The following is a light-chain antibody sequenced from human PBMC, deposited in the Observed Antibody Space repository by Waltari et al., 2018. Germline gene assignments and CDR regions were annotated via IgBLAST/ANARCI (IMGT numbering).Light chain of an antibody. V-gene: IGLV2-14*03. CDR1: DRQVGGYTY. CDR3: SSYISSSTPYV. CDR2: DVI. J-gene: IGLJ1*01. Sequence: QSALTQPAAVSWPPGQSITISCTATDRQVGGYTYVSWYQLHPGKAPKLLIYDVIYRPSGVSDRFSGSKSGNTASLIISWLQADDEADYYCSSYISSSTPYVFGTGTKVTVL.